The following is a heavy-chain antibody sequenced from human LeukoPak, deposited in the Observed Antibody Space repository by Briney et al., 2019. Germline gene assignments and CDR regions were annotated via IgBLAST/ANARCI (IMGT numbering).Heavy chain of an antibody. Sequence: ASVKVSCKASGYTFTSYGISWVRQAPGQGLEWMGWISAYNGNTNYAQKLQGRVTMTTDTSTSTAYMELRSLRSDDTAVYYCARDQAKYQLLGDFDYWGQGTLVTVSS. V-gene: IGHV1-18*01. CDR1: GYTFTSYG. D-gene: IGHD2-2*01. CDR3: ARDQAKYQLLGDFDY. J-gene: IGHJ4*02. CDR2: ISAYNGNT.